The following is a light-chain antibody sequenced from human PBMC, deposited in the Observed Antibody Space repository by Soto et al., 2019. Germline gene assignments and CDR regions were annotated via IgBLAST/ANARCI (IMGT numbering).Light chain of an antibody. Sequence: DMVLTQSPGPLSLSPGDRATLSFSASQSVSTSYLAWYQQKPGQAPRLLIYGASSRATGIPDRFSGSGSGTDFTLTISRLEPEDFAVYYCQQYGGSMTFGQGTKVDIK. CDR1: QSVSTSY. V-gene: IGKV3-20*01. CDR3: QQYGGSMT. J-gene: IGKJ1*01. CDR2: GAS.